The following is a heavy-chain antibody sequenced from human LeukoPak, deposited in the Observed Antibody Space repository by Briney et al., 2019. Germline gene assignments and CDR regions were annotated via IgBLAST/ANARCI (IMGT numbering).Heavy chain of an antibody. CDR3: AKGGKWDVTPFDY. J-gene: IGHJ4*02. CDR1: GFTFSSYG. CDR2: ISYDGSNK. D-gene: IGHD1-26*01. Sequence: GGSLRLSCAASGFTFSSYGMHWVRQAPGKGLEWVAVISYDGSNKYYADSVKGRFTISRDNSKNTLYLQVNSLRTEDTAVYYCAKGGKWDVTPFDYWGQGTLVTVSS. V-gene: IGHV3-30*18.